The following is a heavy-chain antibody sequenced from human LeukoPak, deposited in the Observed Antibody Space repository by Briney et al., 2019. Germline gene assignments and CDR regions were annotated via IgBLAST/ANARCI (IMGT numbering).Heavy chain of an antibody. V-gene: IGHV1-2*02. CDR3: ARDRMVKAYYYMDV. J-gene: IGHJ6*03. D-gene: IGHD3-10*01. CDR1: GYTFTGYY. Sequence: ASVKVSCKASGYTFTGYYMHWERQAPGQGLEWMGWINPNSGGTNYAQKLQGRVTMTTDTSTSTAYTERRSLRSDDTAVYYCARDRMVKAYYYMDVWGKGTTVTISS. CDR2: INPNSGGT.